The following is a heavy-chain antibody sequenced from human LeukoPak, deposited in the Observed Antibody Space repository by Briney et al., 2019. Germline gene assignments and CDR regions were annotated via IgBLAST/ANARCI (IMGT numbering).Heavy chain of an antibody. CDR1: GFTFSSYS. J-gene: IGHJ4*02. V-gene: IGHV3-21*01. Sequence: PGGSLRLFCAASGFTFSSYSMNWVRQAPGKGLEWVSSVSSSSSYIYYADSVKGRFTISRDNAKNSLYLQMNSLRAEDTAVYYCARDLGSGWYWGYFDYWGQGTLVTVSS. CDR2: VSSSSSYI. D-gene: IGHD6-19*01. CDR3: ARDLGSGWYWGYFDY.